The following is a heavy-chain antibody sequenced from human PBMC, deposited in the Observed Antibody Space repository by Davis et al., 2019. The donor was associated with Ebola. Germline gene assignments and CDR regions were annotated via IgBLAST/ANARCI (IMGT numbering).Heavy chain of an antibody. Sequence: GESLKISCAASGFTFSSYAMSWVRQAPGKGLEWVSLIHKDGRTYYGDSVKGRFTVSRDNSKNTLYLQMNSLRAEDTAVYYCARDGQQLTRIYYYMDVWGKGITVTVSS. CDR3: ARDGQQLTRIYYYMDV. J-gene: IGHJ6*03. CDR1: GFTFSSYA. CDR2: IHKDGRT. V-gene: IGHV3-66*02. D-gene: IGHD6-13*01.